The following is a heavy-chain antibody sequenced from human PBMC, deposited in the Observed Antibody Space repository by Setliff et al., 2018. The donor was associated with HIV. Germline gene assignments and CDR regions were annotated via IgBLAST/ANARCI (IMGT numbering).Heavy chain of an antibody. Sequence: LSLTCVVSGDSISRSRYYWGWIRQPPGKGLEWIGSFYYSGSTSYNPSLKSRVTISGDTSKNQVSLRLSSVTAADTAVYYCARGRDDAWELSDRWGQGTLVTVSS. V-gene: IGHV4-39*01. J-gene: IGHJ4*02. CDR1: GDSISRSRYY. D-gene: IGHD1-26*01. CDR2: FYYSGST. CDR3: ARGRDDAWELSDR.